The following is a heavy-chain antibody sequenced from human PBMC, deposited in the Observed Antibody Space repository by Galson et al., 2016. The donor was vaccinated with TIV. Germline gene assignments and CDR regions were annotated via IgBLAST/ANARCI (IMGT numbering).Heavy chain of an antibody. Sequence: SLRLSCAASGIDVSINYMTWVRQAPGKGLEWVSLISDGGNTYYADSVKGRFSISRDNSKNILFLQMNSLRVEDTAVYYCARDRVVDATYYYYYYGMDVWGQGTAVTVSS. V-gene: IGHV3-66*02. J-gene: IGHJ6*02. CDR1: GIDVSINY. CDR2: ISDGGNT. D-gene: IGHD2-15*01. CDR3: ARDRVVDATYYYYYYGMDV.